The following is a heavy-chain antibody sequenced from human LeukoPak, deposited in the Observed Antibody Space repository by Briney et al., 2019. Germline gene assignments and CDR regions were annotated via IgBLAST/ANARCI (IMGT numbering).Heavy chain of an antibody. V-gene: IGHV3-53*01. CDR2: IYSGVST. D-gene: IGHD5-24*01. CDR3: AREMATIDRFGYYYYYYMAV. J-gene: IGHJ6*03. CDR1: GVTVSSNY. Sequence: GGSLRLSCAASGVTVSSNYMSWGRHAPGEGLEWVSGIYSGVSTYYVASVKGRFTNSRDNSKKTLYLQMNSLRPEDTAVYYCAREMATIDRFGYYYYYYMAVWGKGTTVTVSS.